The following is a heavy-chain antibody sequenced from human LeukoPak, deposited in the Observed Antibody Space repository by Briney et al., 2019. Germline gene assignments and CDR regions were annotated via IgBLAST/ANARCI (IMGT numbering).Heavy chain of an antibody. CDR3: ARARALAAAFSAAYYYMDV. CDR1: GGSISSGSYY. Sequence: SETLSLTCTVSGGSISSGSYYWIWLRQPPGKVLEWIGRIYTSGSTNYNPSLKSRVTISVDTSKNQFSLKLSSVTAADTAVYYCARARALAAAFSAAYYYMDVWGKGTTVTISS. V-gene: IGHV4-61*02. CDR2: IYTSGST. J-gene: IGHJ6*03. D-gene: IGHD6-13*01.